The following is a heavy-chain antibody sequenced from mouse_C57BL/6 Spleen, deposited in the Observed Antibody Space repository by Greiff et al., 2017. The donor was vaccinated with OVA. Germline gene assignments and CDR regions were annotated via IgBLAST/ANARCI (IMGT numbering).Heavy chain of an antibody. CDR1: GYTFTSYG. CDR2: IFPRSGNT. J-gene: IGHJ4*01. V-gene: IGHV1-81*01. CDR3: ALRGYAMDY. Sequence: VQGVESGAELARPGASVKLSCKASGYTFTSYGISWVKQRTGQGLEWIGEIFPRSGNTYYNEKFKGKATLTADKSSGTAYMELRSLTSEDSAVYFCALRGYAMDYWGQGTSVTVSS.